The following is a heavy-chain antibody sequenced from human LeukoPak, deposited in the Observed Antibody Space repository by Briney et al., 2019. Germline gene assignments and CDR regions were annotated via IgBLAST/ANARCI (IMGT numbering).Heavy chain of an antibody. V-gene: IGHV3-74*01. CDR1: GFTFSAFW. CDR2: INSDDSRT. D-gene: IGHD6-19*01. J-gene: IGHJ5*02. CDR3: ARAQAVAGTGGFDP. Sequence: PGGSLRLSCAASGFTFSAFWMHWVRQAPGKGLVWVSRINSDDSRTTYADSVKGRFTISRDNAKNTVYLQMKSLRDDDTAVYYCARAQAVAGTGGFDPWGQGTLVTVSS.